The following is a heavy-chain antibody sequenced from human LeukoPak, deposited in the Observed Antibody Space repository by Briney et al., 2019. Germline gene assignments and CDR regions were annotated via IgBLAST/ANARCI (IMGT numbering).Heavy chain of an antibody. J-gene: IGHJ4*02. CDR3: ARGSYRGQRFDY. V-gene: IGHV1-18*01. D-gene: IGHD3-10*01. CDR2: ISAYNGNT. Sequence: ASVKVSCKASGYTFTSYGISWVRQAPGQGLELMGWISAYNGNTNYAQKLQGRVTMTTDTSTSTAYMELRSLSSDDTAVYYCARGSYRGQRFDYWGQGTLVTVSS. CDR1: GYTFTSYG.